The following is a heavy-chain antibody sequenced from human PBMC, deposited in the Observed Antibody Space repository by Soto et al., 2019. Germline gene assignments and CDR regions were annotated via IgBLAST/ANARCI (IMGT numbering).Heavy chain of an antibody. CDR2: ISAYNGNT. D-gene: IGHD6-19*01. CDR1: GYTFTSYG. CDR3: AREVVRVAGTRWFDP. V-gene: IGHV1-18*01. Sequence: GASVKVSCKAPGYTFTSYGISWVRQAPGQGLEWMGWISAYNGNTNYAQKLQGRVTMTTDTSTSTAYMELRSLRSDDTAVYYCAREVVRVAGTRWFDPWGQGTLVTVSS. J-gene: IGHJ5*02.